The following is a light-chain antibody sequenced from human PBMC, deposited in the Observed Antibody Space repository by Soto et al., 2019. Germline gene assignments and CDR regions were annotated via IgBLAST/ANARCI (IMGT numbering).Light chain of an antibody. CDR1: SSDVGGYHY. Sequence: QSVLTQPASVSGSPGQSITISCTGTSSDVGGYHYVSWYQQHPGKAPKLMIYDVSNRPSGVSSRFSGSKSGNTASLTISGLQAEDEADYYCSSYTSSSTRVFGGGTKLTVL. J-gene: IGLJ3*02. V-gene: IGLV2-14*01. CDR3: SSYTSSSTRV. CDR2: DVS.